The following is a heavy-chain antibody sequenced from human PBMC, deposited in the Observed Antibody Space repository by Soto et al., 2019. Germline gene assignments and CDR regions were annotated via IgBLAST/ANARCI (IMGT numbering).Heavy chain of an antibody. J-gene: IGHJ6*02. V-gene: IGHV3-23*01. D-gene: IGHD2-2*01. CDR2: IGESGTPT. CDR1: GFTFSSYA. CDR3: ARYIPGVRYYGMDV. Sequence: GGSLRLSCASSGFTFSSYAMKSVRQTPGKGLEWVSLIGESGTPTYYADSVKGRFTISRDNSGNTLFLEMYSLRAEDTAVYYCARYIPGVRYYGMDVWGHGNPGHRLL.